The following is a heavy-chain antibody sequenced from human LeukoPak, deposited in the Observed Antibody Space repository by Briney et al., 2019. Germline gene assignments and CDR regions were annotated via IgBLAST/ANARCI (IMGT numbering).Heavy chain of an antibody. CDR2: ISTSSSYI. CDR1: GFTFSSYS. J-gene: IGHJ3*02. V-gene: IGHV3-21*01. Sequence: PEGSLRLSCAASGFTFSSYSMHWVRQAPGKGLEWVSSISTSSSYICSADSVKGRFTISRDNAKNSLYLQMNSLRAEDTAVYYCVRDTFSSDAFDIWGQG. CDR3: VRDTFSSDAFDI. D-gene: IGHD3-16*01.